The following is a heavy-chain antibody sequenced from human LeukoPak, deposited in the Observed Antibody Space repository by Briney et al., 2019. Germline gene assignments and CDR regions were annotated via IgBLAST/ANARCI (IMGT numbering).Heavy chain of an antibody. CDR2: IYYSGST. D-gene: IGHD3-22*01. CDR1: GYSISSGYY. V-gene: IGHV4-38-2*02. J-gene: IGHJ6*03. Sequence: SETLSLTCTVSGYSISSGYYWGWIRQPPGKGLEWIGSIYYSGSTYYNPSLKSRVTISVDTSKNQFSLKLSSVTAADTAVYYCARDRFDDSSGYYYHYYYYMDVWGKGTTVTVSS. CDR3: ARDRFDDSSGYYYHYYYYMDV.